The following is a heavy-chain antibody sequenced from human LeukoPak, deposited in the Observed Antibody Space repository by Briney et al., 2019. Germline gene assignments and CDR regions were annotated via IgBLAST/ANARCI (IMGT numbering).Heavy chain of an antibody. Sequence: SETLSLTCTVSGGSISSYYWSWIRQPPGKGLEWIGYIYYSGSTNYNPSLKSRVTISVDTSKNQFSLKLSSVTAADTAVYYCAREGYCSSTSCYGSGTTWGYNWFDPWGQGTLVTVSS. CDR3: AREGYCSSTSCYGSGTTWGYNWFDP. J-gene: IGHJ5*02. CDR2: IYYSGST. V-gene: IGHV4-59*01. D-gene: IGHD2-2*01. CDR1: GGSISSYY.